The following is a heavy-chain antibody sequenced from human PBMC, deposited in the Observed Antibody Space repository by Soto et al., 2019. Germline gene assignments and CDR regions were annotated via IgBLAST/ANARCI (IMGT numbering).Heavy chain of an antibody. CDR3: ARDKVAARRKGSNWFDP. J-gene: IGHJ5*02. CDR2: FDPEDGET. Sequence: GASVKVSFKVSGYTLTELSMHWVRQAPGKGLEWMGGFDPEDGETIYAQKFQGRVTMTRDTSISTAYMELSRLRSDDTAVYYCARDKVAARRKGSNWFDPWGQGTLVTVSS. D-gene: IGHD6-6*01. V-gene: IGHV1-24*01. CDR1: GYTLTELS.